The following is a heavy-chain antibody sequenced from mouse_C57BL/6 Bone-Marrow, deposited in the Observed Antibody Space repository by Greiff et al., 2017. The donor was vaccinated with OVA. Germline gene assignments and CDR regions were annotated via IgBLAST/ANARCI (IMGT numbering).Heavy chain of an antibody. CDR1: GFTFSSYG. V-gene: IGHV5-6*01. CDR2: ISSGGSYN. J-gene: IGHJ2*01. CDR3: ARHAGLITTVVVDY. D-gene: IGHD1-1*01. Sequence: EVKLMESGGDLVKPGGSLKLSCAASGFTFSSYGMSWVRQTPDKRLEWVATISSGGSYNYYPDSVKGRFTISRDNAKNTLYLQMSSLKSEDTAMYYCARHAGLITTVVVDYWGQGTTLTVSS.